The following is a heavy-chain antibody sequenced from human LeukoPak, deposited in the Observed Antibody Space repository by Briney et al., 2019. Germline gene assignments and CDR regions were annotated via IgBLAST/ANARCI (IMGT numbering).Heavy chain of an antibody. J-gene: IGHJ3*02. V-gene: IGHV4-59*12. CDR2: INPSGGT. CDR3: ARRPYDYLRFLEWSPLRQAFDI. CDR1: GGSIGGDH. Sequence: SETLSLTCTISGGSIGGDHWSWIRQAPGEGLDWIGYINPSGGTSYNPSLRGRVTISLNTPANQFSLRLTSVTAADTAVYYCARRPYDYLRFLEWSPLRQAFDIWGQGTMVTVSS. D-gene: IGHD3-3*01.